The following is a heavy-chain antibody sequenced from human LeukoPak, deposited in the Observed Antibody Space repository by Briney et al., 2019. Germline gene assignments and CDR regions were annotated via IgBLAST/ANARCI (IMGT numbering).Heavy chain of an antibody. J-gene: IGHJ4*01. CDR2: INPNSGGT. Sequence: ASVKVSCKASGYTFTGYYMHWVRQAPGQGLEWMGWINPNSGGTNYAQKFQGRVTMTRDTSISTAYMELSRLRSDDTAVYYCARGDYDILTGYYYFDYWGHGTLVTVSS. CDR3: ARGDYDILTGYYYFDY. D-gene: IGHD3-9*01. V-gene: IGHV1-2*02. CDR1: GYTFTGYY.